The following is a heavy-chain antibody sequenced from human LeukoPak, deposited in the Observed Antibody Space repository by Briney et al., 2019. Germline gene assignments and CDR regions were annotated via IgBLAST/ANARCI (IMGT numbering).Heavy chain of an antibody. CDR3: AREALYSSSPNFDY. CDR2: IYSGDST. J-gene: IGHJ4*02. Sequence: PGGSLRLSCAASGFTVSSNYMSWVRQAPGKGLEWVSVIYSGDSTYYADSVKGRFTISRDNAKNSLYLQMNSLRAEDTAVYYCAREALYSSSPNFDYWGQGTLVTVSS. D-gene: IGHD6-6*01. V-gene: IGHV3-66*01. CDR1: GFTVSSNY.